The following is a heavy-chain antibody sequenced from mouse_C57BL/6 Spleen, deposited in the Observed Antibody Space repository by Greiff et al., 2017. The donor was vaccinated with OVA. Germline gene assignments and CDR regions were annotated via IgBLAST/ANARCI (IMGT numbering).Heavy chain of an antibody. CDR2: IYPGSGST. D-gene: IGHD1-1*01. J-gene: IGHJ2*01. CDR1: GYTFTSYW. Sequence: VQLQQPGAELVKPGASVKMSCKASGYTFTSYWITWVKQRPGQGLEWIGDIYPGSGSTNYNEKFKSKATLTVDTSSSTAYMQLSSLTSEDSAVYYGAREGVYYYGREDYWGQGTTLTVSS. CDR3: AREGVYYYGREDY. V-gene: IGHV1-55*01.